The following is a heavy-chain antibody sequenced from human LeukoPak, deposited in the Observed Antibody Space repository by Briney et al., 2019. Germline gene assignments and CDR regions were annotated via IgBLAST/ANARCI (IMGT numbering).Heavy chain of an antibody. D-gene: IGHD1-1*01. V-gene: IGHV3-23*01. CDR2: ISGSGGST. CDR3: AKDRWTEVDAFDI. CDR1: GLTFSSYS. J-gene: IGHJ3*02. Sequence: PGGSLRLSCAASGLTFSSYSMNWVRQAPGKGLEWVSAISGSGGSTYYADSVKGRFTISRDNSKNTLYLQMNSLRAEDTAVYYCAKDRWTEVDAFDIWGQGTMVTVSS.